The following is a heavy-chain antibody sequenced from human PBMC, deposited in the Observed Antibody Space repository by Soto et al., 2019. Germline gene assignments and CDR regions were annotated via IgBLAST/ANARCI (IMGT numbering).Heavy chain of an antibody. CDR2: ISAYSGNT. CDR1: GYTFTSYG. D-gene: IGHD4-17*01. V-gene: IGHV1-18*01. J-gene: IGHJ3*02. CDR3: ARDGLTTVTTRFRSRGFDI. Sequence: ASVKVSCKASGYTFTSYGISWVRQAPGQGLEWMGWISAYSGNTNYAQKLQGRVTMTTDTSTSTAYMELRSLRSDDTAVYYCARDGLTTVTTRFRSRGFDIWGQGPMVTVSS.